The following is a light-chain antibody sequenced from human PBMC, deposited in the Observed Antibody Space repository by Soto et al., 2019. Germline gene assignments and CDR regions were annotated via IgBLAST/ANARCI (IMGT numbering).Light chain of an antibody. CDR1: QGINNY. CDR2: VAS. J-gene: IGKJ1*01. Sequence: DIQLTQTPSFLSASVGDRVTSTFRASQGINNYLAWYQQKPGKAPKLLIYVASTLQTGVPSRFSGSGSGTEFTLTINSLQTEDFATYYCQQLDSYPETFGQGTKVDIK. CDR3: QQLDSYPET. V-gene: IGKV1-9*01.